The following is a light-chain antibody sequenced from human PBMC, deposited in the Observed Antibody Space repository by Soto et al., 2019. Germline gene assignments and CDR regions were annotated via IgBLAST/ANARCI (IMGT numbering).Light chain of an antibody. CDR3: SSYSSGTTRVV. CDR1: SSDVGGFNY. J-gene: IGLJ2*01. CDR2: DVN. V-gene: IGLV2-14*03. Sequence: QSAVTQPASVSGSPGQSITISCTGTSSDVGGFNYVSWYQHHPGKAPKLMVCDVNNRPSGVSSRFSGSKSGNTASLTISGLQAEDEADYYCSSYSSGTTRVVFGGGTKLTVL.